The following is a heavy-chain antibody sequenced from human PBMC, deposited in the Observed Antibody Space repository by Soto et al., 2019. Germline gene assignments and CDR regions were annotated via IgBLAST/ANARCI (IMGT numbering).Heavy chain of an antibody. CDR2: MQPSTGRT. CDR1: GYSFTSLD. CDR3: ARGVSAGVDY. V-gene: IGHV1-8*01. J-gene: IGHJ4*02. Sequence: GASVKVSCKASGYSFTSLDINWVRQTAGQGLEWMGWMQPSTGRTGYAQKFQGRVTMTRDTSINTAYMELTTLTSDDTAFYYCARGVSAGVDYWGQGTLLTVS. D-gene: IGHD1-26*01.